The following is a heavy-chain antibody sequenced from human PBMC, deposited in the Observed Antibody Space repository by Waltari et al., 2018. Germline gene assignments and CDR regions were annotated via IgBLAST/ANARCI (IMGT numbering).Heavy chain of an antibody. Sequence: EVQLFESGGGLVQPGGSLRLSCEASGLPFSSYTMSWVRQAPGKGLEWVSAISGSGGSTYYADSVKGRFTISRDNSKNTLYLQMNSLRAEDTAVYYCAKVVSSSWYLDYWGQGTLVTVSS. V-gene: IGHV3-23*01. CDR3: AKVVSSSWYLDY. CDR2: ISGSGGST. D-gene: IGHD6-13*01. CDR1: GLPFSSYT. J-gene: IGHJ4*02.